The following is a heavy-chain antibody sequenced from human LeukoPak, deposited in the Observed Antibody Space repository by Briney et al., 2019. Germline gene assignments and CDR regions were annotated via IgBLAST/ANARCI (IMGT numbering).Heavy chain of an antibody. CDR1: GFTFDDYA. Sequence: PGGSLRLSCAASGFTFDDYAMHWVRQAPGKGLEWVSGISWNSGSIGYADSVKGRFTISRDNSKNTLYLQMNSLRAEDTAVYYCARDPDSGNYGVLDYWGQGTLVTVSS. J-gene: IGHJ4*02. V-gene: IGHV3-9*01. CDR3: ARDPDSGNYGVLDY. D-gene: IGHD1-26*01. CDR2: ISWNSGSI.